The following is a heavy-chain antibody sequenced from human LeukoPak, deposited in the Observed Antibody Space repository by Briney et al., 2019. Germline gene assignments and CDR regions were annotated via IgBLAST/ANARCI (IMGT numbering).Heavy chain of an antibody. CDR1: GFTITSYN. D-gene: IGHD3-22*01. Sequence: KTGGSLGLSCVASGFTITSYNMNWVRQAPGKGLEWIGEINHLGRTNYNPSLRSRVTISIDTSMSQFSVRLTSVTAADTAVYYCARGSISVFYPIDYWGQGTLVTVSS. CDR2: INHLGRT. CDR3: ARGSISVFYPIDY. V-gene: IGHV4-34*01. J-gene: IGHJ4*02.